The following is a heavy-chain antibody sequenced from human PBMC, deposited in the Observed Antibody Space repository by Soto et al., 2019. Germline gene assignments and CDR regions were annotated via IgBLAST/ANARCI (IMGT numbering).Heavy chain of an antibody. D-gene: IGHD3-16*01. J-gene: IGHJ4*02. V-gene: IGHV4-34*01. CDR2: INDSGNT. CDR1: GGSFRGYF. Sequence: PSETLSLTCAVSGGSFRGYFWSWIRQSPAKGLEWIGEINDSGNTYYNPSFKSRLTISVDTSTSQISLRWTSVTAADSAVYYCQGGDFWGQGTRVTVSS. CDR3: QGGDF.